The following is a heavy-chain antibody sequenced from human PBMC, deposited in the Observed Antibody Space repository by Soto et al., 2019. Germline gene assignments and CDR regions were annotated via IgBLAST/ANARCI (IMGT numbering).Heavy chain of an antibody. D-gene: IGHD3-3*01. J-gene: IGHJ4*02. CDR1: GHTFNDYA. CDR2: INVGNGNT. V-gene: IGHV1-3*05. CDR3: AKGVWSGTSRPYYLAY. Sequence: QVHLVQSGAEEKKPGASVKVSCKASGHTFNDYAMNWVRQAPGQRLEWMGWINVGNGNTRYSQNFQGRVTITRDPSATTAYMELNSLRSEDTAVYYCAKGVWSGTSRPYYLAYGGQGTLVTVSS.